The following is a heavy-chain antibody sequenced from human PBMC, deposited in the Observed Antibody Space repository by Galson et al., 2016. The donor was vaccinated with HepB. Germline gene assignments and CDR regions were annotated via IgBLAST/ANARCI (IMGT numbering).Heavy chain of an antibody. J-gene: IGHJ3*02. D-gene: IGHD1-26*01. V-gene: IGHV1-24*01. CDR1: GYALTELS. CDR2: FEPDDGET. CDR3: ATVRSYYVHDGFDI. Sequence: SVKVSCKVSGYALTELSMHWVRQAPGKGLEWMGGFEPDDGETIYAQKFQGRVTMTEDTSTDTAYVELINLSSEDTAVYYCATVRSYYVHDGFDIWGQGTMVIVSS.